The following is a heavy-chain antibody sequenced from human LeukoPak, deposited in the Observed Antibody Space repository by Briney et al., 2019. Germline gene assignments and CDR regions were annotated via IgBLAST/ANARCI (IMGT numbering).Heavy chain of an antibody. D-gene: IGHD6-25*01. Sequence: PSETLSLTCTVSGGPISSGGYYWSWLRQHPGKGLEWIGYIYYSGSTYYNPSLKSRVTISVDTSKNQFSLKLSSVTAADTAVYYCARDSRLSFDYWGQGTLVTVSS. J-gene: IGHJ4*02. V-gene: IGHV4-31*03. CDR3: ARDSRLSFDY. CDR2: IYYSGST. CDR1: GGPISSGGYY.